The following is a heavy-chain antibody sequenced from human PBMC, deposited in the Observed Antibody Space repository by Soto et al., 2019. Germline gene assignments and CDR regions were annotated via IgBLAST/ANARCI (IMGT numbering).Heavy chain of an antibody. CDR2: IHAGNGNT. D-gene: IGHD2-15*01. CDR3: ARGVDFLDY. Sequence: SVKVSCKASGYTFSSYAIHWVRQAPGQGLEWMGWIHAGNGNTKYSQSFQGRVTISRDTSATTAYMELNSLRSEDTAVYYCARGVDFLDYWGQGNLVTVSS. V-gene: IGHV1-3*01. CDR1: GYTFSSYA. J-gene: IGHJ4*02.